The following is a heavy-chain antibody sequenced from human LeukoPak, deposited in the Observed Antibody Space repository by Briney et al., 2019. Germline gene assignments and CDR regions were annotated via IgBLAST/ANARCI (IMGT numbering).Heavy chain of an antibody. CDR3: ARLGNMALVRLPLPNFYYGLDV. V-gene: IGHV4-4*02. CDR2: IYHTGST. Sequence: ASGTLSLTCAVSGGSIRSSNWWSWVRQTPGKGLEWIGEIYHTGSTIYNPSLKSRVTISVDKSNNHFSLQLRSVTAADTAVYYCARLGNMALVRLPLPNFYYGLDVWGQGTTVTVSS. CDR1: GGSIRSSNW. J-gene: IGHJ6*02. D-gene: IGHD2/OR15-2a*01.